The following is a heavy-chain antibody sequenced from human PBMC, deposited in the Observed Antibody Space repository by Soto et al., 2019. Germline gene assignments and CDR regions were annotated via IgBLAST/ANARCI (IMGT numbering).Heavy chain of an antibody. J-gene: IGHJ6*02. CDR2: IKQDGSEK. D-gene: IGHD3-22*01. V-gene: IGHV3-7*01. Sequence: EVQLVESGGGLVQPGGSLRLSCAASGFTFSSYWMSWVRQAPGKGLEWVANIKQDGSEKYYVDSVKGRFTISRDNAKNSLYLQMNSLRAEDTAVYYCARVETYYYDSSGYYYPYYYYGMDVWGQGTTVTVSS. CDR3: ARVETYYYDSSGYYYPYYYYGMDV. CDR1: GFTFSSYW.